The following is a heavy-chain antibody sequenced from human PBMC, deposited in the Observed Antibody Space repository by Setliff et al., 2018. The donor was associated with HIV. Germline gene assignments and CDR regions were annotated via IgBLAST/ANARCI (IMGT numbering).Heavy chain of an antibody. CDR3: ASWSGYCRNGVCDIGVHKNPDNYYFDY. CDR1: GDTFSNSA. D-gene: IGHD2-8*01. J-gene: IGHJ4*02. Sequence: ASVKVSCKASGDTFSNSALTWVRQAPGQGLEWMGGSIPLFGTVTYAQRFQGRVTITTDELMTTACMELTSLRSEDTAVYSCASWSGYCRNGVCDIGVHKNPDNYYFDYWGQGTLVTVSS. CDR2: SIPLFGTV. V-gene: IGHV1-69*05.